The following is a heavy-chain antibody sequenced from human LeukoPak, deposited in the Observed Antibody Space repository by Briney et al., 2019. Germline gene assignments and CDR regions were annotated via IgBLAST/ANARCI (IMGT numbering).Heavy chain of an antibody. CDR2: INHSGST. J-gene: IGHJ5*02. Sequence: ASETLSLTCAVYGGSFSGYYWTWIRQPPGKGLEWIGEINHSGSTNYNPSLKSRVTISVDTSKNQFCLMLSSVAAADTAVYYCARAYGSGSGLDPWGQGTLVTVSS. V-gene: IGHV4-34*01. CDR3: ARAYGSGSGLDP. D-gene: IGHD3-10*01. CDR1: GGSFSGYY.